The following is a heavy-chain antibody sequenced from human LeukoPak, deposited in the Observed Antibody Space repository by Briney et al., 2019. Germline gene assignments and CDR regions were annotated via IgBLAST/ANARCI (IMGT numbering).Heavy chain of an antibody. D-gene: IGHD3-16*02. CDR2: IYHSGST. V-gene: IGHV4-4*02. Sequence: PSETLSLTCAVSGGSISSSNWWSWVRQPPGKGLEWIGEIYHSGSTNYNPSLKSRVTISVDKSKNQFSLKLSSGTAADTALYYFARDRGIMLTFGGVVAKGAHYWGQGTLVTVSS. J-gene: IGHJ4*02. CDR3: ARDRGIMLTFGGVVAKGAHY. CDR1: GGSISSSNW.